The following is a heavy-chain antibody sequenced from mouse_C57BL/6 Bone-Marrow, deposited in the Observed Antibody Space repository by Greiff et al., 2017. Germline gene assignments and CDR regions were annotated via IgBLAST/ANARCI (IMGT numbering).Heavy chain of an antibody. V-gene: IGHV1-64*01. J-gene: IGHJ2*01. CDR1: GYTFTSYW. Sequence: VQLQQPGAELVKPGASVKLSCKASGYTFTSYWMHWVKQRPGQGLEWIGMIHPNSGSTNYNEKFKSKATLTVDKSSSTAYMQLSSLTSEDSAVYYCARLPYYDYDGLDYWGQGTTLTVSS. D-gene: IGHD2-4*01. CDR2: IHPNSGST. CDR3: ARLPYYDYDGLDY.